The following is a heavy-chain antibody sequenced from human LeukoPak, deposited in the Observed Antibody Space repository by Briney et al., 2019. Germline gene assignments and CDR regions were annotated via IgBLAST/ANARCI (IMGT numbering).Heavy chain of an antibody. CDR2: INPNTGGT. D-gene: IGHD2-2*01. CDR1: GYTFTGYY. Sequence: ASVKVSCKASGYTFTGYYMHWVRQAPGQGLEWMGWINPNTGGTNYAQQFQGRVTMTRDTTISTAYMELSRLTFDDTAVYYCASYPRYTSSPPFDYWGQGTLVTVSS. V-gene: IGHV1-2*02. CDR3: ASYPRYTSSPPFDY. J-gene: IGHJ4*02.